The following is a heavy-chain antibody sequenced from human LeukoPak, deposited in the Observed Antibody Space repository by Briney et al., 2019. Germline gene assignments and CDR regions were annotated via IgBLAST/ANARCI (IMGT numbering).Heavy chain of an antibody. V-gene: IGHV3-48*03. CDR3: AKGGGGVLAS. J-gene: IGHJ4*02. Sequence: QTGGSLRLSCAASGFTFSSYEMNWVRQAPGKGLEWVSYISSSGSTIYYADSVKGRFTISRDNSKNTLFLQMNSLKADDTAVYYCAKGGGGVLASWGQGTLVTVSS. CDR2: ISSSGSTI. CDR1: GFTFSSYE. D-gene: IGHD3-16*01.